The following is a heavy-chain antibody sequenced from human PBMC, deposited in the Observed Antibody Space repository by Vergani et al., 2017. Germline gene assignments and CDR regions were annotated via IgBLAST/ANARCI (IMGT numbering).Heavy chain of an antibody. D-gene: IGHD3-22*01. Sequence: EVQLVESGGGLVKPGGSLRLSCAASGFSFTDAWMSWVRQAPGKGLEWVGRIKSKTDDGTTDYAAPVKGRFTISRDDSKSMMYLQMDSLKTEDTALYYCTTVEYYYDSSFNPSYVFDIWGQGTKVTVSS. CDR2: IKSKTDDGTT. J-gene: IGHJ3*02. CDR3: TTVEYYYDSSFNPSYVFDI. V-gene: IGHV3-15*01. CDR1: GFSFTDAW.